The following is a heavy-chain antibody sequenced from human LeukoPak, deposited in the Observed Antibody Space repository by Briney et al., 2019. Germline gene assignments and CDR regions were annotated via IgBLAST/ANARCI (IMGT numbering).Heavy chain of an antibody. CDR3: ASETYCSSTSCYLGY. Sequence: PSETLSLTCTVSGGSISSYYWSWIRQPPGKGLEWIGYIYYSGSTNYNPSLKSRVTISVDTSKNQFSLKLSSVTAADTAVYYCASETYCSSTSCYLGYWGQGTLVTVSS. J-gene: IGHJ4*02. CDR2: IYYSGST. V-gene: IGHV4-59*01. D-gene: IGHD2-2*01. CDR1: GGSISSYY.